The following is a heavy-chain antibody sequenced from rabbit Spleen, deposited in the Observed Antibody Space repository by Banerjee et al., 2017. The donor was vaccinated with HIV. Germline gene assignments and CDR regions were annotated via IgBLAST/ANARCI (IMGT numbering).Heavy chain of an antibody. CDR2: IYAATGKG. CDR3: ARGIPGDITCFNL. Sequence: QEQLVESGGGLVQPGASLTLTCTASGFTISGRDDMCWVRQAPGKGLEWVACIYAATGKGVYANWAKGRFTISKPSSTTVTLQMTSLTAADTATYFCARGIPGDITCFNLWGPGTLVTVS. V-gene: IGHV1S45*01. J-gene: IGHJ4*01. CDR1: GFTISGRDD. D-gene: IGHD7-1*01.